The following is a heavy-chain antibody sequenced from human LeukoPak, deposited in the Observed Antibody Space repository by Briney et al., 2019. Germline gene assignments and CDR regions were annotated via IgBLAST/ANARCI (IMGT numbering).Heavy chain of an antibody. CDR1: GFIVTNNY. D-gene: IGHD2-8*01. CDR2: VYSGGST. Sequence: TGESLRLSCTASGFIVTNNYINWVRQTPGKGLEMVSLVYSGGSTYYADSVKGRFTISRDNSKNMVYLQMNSLRAEDTAMYYCARDPPAVLIDTYGWGQGTLVTVSS. CDR3: ARDPPAVLIDTYG. V-gene: IGHV3-66*01. J-gene: IGHJ4*02.